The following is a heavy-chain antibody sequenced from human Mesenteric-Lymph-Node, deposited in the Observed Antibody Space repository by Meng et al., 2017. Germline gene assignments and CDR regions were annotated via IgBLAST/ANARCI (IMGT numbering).Heavy chain of an antibody. Sequence: GESLKISCIASGFNFGDYDMSWARQAPGKGLEWVGCIRGKVYPGATQYAASVKGRFTISRDDSESIVYLQMNSLKSEDTAMYYCTKGCLFDFWGQGALVT. J-gene: IGHJ4*02. D-gene: IGHD2-15*01. V-gene: IGHV3-49*04. CDR2: IRGKVYPGAT. CDR1: GFNFGDYD. CDR3: TKGCLFDF.